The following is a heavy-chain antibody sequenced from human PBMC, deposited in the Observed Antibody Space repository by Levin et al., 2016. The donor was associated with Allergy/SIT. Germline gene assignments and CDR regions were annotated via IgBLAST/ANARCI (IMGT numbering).Heavy chain of an antibody. Sequence: GESLKISCAASGFTFSSYGMHWVRQAPGKGLEWVAVISYDGSNKYYADSVKGRFTISRDNAKNSLYLQMNSLRDEDTAVYYCARDSGLHDFWSRWGYFDYWGQGTLVTVSS. J-gene: IGHJ4*02. V-gene: IGHV3-30*03. CDR3: ARDSGLHDFWSRWGYFDY. CDR1: GFTFSSYG. D-gene: IGHD3-3*01. CDR2: ISYDGSNK.